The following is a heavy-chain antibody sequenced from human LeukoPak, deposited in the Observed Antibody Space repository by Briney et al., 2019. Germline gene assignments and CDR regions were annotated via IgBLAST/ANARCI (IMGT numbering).Heavy chain of an antibody. Sequence: KPSETLSLTCTVSGGSISSYYWSWIRQPPGKGLEWIGYNYTSGSTNYNPSLKSRVTITVDTSKNQFSLKLSSVTAADTAVYYCARYLEYSSSSVSYRYYYYYMDVWGKGTTVTVSS. V-gene: IGHV4-4*09. D-gene: IGHD6-6*01. CDR2: NYTSGST. J-gene: IGHJ6*03. CDR1: GGSISSYY. CDR3: ARYLEYSSSSVSYRYYYYYMDV.